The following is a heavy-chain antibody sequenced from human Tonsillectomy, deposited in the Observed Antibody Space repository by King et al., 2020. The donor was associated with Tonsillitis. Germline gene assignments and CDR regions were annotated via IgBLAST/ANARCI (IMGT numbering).Heavy chain of an antibody. J-gene: IGHJ4*02. D-gene: IGHD3-22*01. CDR1: GFTFSSYW. V-gene: IGHV3-74*01. Sequence: VQLVESGGGLVQPGGSLRLSCAASGFTFSSYWMHWVRQAPGKGLVWVSRINSDGSTTNYADSVKGRFTISRDNAKNTQYLQMNSLRAEDTAVYYCARATTGGFGYWGQGTLVTVSS. CDR2: INSDGSTT. CDR3: ARATTGGFGY.